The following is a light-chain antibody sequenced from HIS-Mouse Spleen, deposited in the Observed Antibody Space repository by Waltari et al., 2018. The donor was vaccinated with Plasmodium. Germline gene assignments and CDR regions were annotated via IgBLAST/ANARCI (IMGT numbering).Light chain of an antibody. CDR2: EGS. Sequence: QSALTPPASVSGSPGQSITISCTGTSSDVGSYHLVSWYQQHPRKAPKLMIYEGSKRPSGVSNRFSGSKSGNTASLTISGLQAEDEADYYCCSYAGSSTFVVFGGGTKLTVL. CDR3: CSYAGSSTFVV. J-gene: IGLJ2*01. CDR1: SSDVGSYHL. V-gene: IGLV2-23*03.